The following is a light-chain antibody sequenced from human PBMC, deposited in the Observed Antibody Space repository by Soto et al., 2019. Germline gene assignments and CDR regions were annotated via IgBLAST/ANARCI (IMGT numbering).Light chain of an antibody. V-gene: IGKV1-27*01. CDR1: QAIRNS. CDR3: QKYFSAPWT. J-gene: IGKJ1*01. Sequence: DIQMTQSPSSLSASVGDRVTITCRASQAIRNSLAWYQQKPGEVPKLLMYAASSLQSGVPSRFSGSGSGTDFTLTISSLQPEDVATYYCQKYFSAPWTFGQGTKV. CDR2: AAS.